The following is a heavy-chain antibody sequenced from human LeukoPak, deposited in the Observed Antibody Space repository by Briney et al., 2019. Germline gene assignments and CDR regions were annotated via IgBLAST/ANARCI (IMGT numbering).Heavy chain of an antibody. CDR3: AKESAKFDY. CDR1: GLNFDDSA. V-gene: IGHV3-43*02. CDR2: ISADRGCT. Sequence: GGSLRLSCVASGLNFDDSAMHWVRQAPGKGLEWVSLISADRGCTFSADSVKGLFSISRDNRKNSLYLQMNSLRSEDTAMYYCAKESAKFDYWGQGTLVPV. J-gene: IGHJ4*02. D-gene: IGHD6-25*01.